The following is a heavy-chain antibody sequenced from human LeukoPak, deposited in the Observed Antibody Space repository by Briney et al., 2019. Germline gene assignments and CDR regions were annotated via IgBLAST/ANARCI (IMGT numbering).Heavy chain of an antibody. CDR1: GYTFTGYY. D-gene: IGHD6-19*01. J-gene: IGHJ4*02. CDR3: ARGGIAVAGTVRRVDY. Sequence: ASVKVSCKASGYTFTGYYMHWVRQAPGQGLEWMGWINPNSGGTNYAQKFQGRVTMTRDTSISTAYMELSRLRSDDTAVYYCARGGIAVAGTVRRVDYWGQGTLVTVSS. CDR2: INPNSGGT. V-gene: IGHV1-2*02.